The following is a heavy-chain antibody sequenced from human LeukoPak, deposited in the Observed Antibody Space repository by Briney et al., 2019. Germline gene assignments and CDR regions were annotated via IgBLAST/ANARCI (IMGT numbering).Heavy chain of an antibody. CDR3: ARALGSGITKSGHDAFDM. CDR2: IYAGGNA. D-gene: IGHD6-19*01. CDR1: GFTVSSNY. V-gene: IGHV3-53*01. Sequence: GGSLRLSCAASGFTVSSNYMTWVRQAPGKGLQWVSGIYAGGNAYYADSVKGRFTISRDNSKNTVYLQMNSLRVEDTAIYYCARALGSGITKSGHDAFDMWGQGTMVTISS. J-gene: IGHJ3*02.